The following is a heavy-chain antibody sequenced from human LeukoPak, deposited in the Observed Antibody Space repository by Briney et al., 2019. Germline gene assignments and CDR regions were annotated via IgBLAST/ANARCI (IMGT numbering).Heavy chain of an antibody. CDR1: GYTFTGYY. J-gene: IGHJ4*02. D-gene: IGHD2-15*01. V-gene: IGHV1-2*04. CDR2: INPNSGGT. CDR3: AKVTPPDDSEFDY. Sequence: ASVKVSCKASGYTFTGYYMHWVRQAPGQGLEWMGWINPNSGGTNYAQKFQGWVTMTRDTSISTAYMELSRLRSDDTAVYYCAKVTPPDDSEFDYWGQGTLVTVSS.